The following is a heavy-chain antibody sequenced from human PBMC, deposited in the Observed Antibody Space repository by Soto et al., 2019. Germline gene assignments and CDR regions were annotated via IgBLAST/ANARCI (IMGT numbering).Heavy chain of an antibody. CDR1: GGSIGNSC. D-gene: IGHD6-19*01. V-gene: IGHV4-59*12. J-gene: IGHJ4*02. CDR3: ARTSGRPGVFDY. CDR2: IYYSGST. Sequence: SETLSLTCTVSGGSIGNSCWSWIRQSPGKGLEWIGYIYYSGSTNYNPSSESRVTISVDKSKNQFSLKLTSVTAADTAVYYCARTSGRPGVFDYWGQGILVTVSS.